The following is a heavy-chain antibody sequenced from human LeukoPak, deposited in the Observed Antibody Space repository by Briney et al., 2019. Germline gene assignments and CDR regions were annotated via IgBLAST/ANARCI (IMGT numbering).Heavy chain of an antibody. D-gene: IGHD3-10*01. CDR1: GGSFSGYY. J-gene: IGHJ4*02. Sequence: SETLSLTCAVYGGSFSGYYWSWIRQPPGKGLEWIGEINHSGSTNYNPSLKSRVTISVDTSKNQFSLKLSSVTAADTAVYYCASSFSSGSGSYYNPFDYWGQGTLVTVSS. CDR3: ASSFSSGSGSYYNPFDY. V-gene: IGHV4-34*01. CDR2: INHSGST.